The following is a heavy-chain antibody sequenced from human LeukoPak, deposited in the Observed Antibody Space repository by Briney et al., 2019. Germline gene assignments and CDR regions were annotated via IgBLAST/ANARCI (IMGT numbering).Heavy chain of an antibody. Sequence: ASVKVSCKASGYTFTSYYMHWVRQAPGQGLEWMGIINPSGGSTSYAQKFQGRVTMTRDTSTSTVYMELSSLRSEDTAVYYCARDYDSYSYGYLGHYFDYWGQGTLVTVSS. D-gene: IGHD5-18*01. V-gene: IGHV1-46*01. CDR1: GYTFTSYY. J-gene: IGHJ4*02. CDR3: ARDYDSYSYGYLGHYFDY. CDR2: INPSGGST.